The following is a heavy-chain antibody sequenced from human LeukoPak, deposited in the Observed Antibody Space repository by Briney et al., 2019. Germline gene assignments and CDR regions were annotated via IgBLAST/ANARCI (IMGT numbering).Heavy chain of an antibody. V-gene: IGHV1-46*01. Sequence: ASVKVSCKASGHTFTSYYMHWVRQAPGQGLEWMGIINPSGGSTSYAQKFQGRVTMTRDTSTSTVYMELSSLRSEDTAVYYCARAPDGPVAGISKRLGGPHPIDYWGQGTLVTVSS. D-gene: IGHD6-19*01. CDR3: ARAPDGPVAGISKRLGGPHPIDY. J-gene: IGHJ4*02. CDR2: INPSGGST. CDR1: GHTFTSYY.